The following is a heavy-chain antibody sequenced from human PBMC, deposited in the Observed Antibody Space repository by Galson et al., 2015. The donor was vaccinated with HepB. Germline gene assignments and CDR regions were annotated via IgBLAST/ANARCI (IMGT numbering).Heavy chain of an antibody. Sequence: SLRLSCAASGFTFSTYTMTWVRQPPGKGLEWVSSISSSGTYIYYADSMRGRFTISRDNAKNSLYLQVNSLRAEDTAVYFCARHQGPYSSSLESSGFDCWGQGTLVTVSS. D-gene: IGHD6-6*01. CDR1: GFTFSTYT. V-gene: IGHV3-21*01. CDR3: ARHQGPYSSSLESSGFDC. J-gene: IGHJ4*02. CDR2: ISSSGTYI.